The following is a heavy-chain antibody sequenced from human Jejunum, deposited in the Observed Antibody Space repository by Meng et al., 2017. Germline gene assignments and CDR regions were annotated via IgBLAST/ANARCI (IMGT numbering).Heavy chain of an antibody. D-gene: IGHD3-10*02. J-gene: IGHJ6*02. CDR2: IHYSGTT. CDR1: GVALNSFY. V-gene: IGHV4-59*01. Sequence: SETLSLTCAVSGVALNSFYWSWIRQSPGKGLEWIGYIHYSGTTNYNPSLKSRVTISVDMSKNQFSLRLTSVTAADAAVYYCARDRTEIVRDRLFYYYGLDVWGQGTTVTVSS. CDR3: ARDRTEIVRDRLFYYYGLDV.